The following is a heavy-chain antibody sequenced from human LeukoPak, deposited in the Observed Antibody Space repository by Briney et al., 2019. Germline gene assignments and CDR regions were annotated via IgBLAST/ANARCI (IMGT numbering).Heavy chain of an antibody. CDR2: IYYSGST. Sequence: PSETLSLTCTLSVGSISSYYWSSIRQPPGKGLEWIGYIYYSGSTNYNPSLKSRVTISVDTSKNQFSLKLNSVTAADTAVYYCARLVKARGGRAGFDAWGQGTLVTVSS. J-gene: IGHJ5*02. CDR1: VGSISSYY. V-gene: IGHV4-59*08. CDR3: ARLVKARGGRAGFDA. D-gene: IGHD3-10*01.